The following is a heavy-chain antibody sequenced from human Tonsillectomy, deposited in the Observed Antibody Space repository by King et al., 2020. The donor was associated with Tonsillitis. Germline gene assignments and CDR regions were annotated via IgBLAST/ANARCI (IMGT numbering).Heavy chain of an antibody. CDR2: ISDSGGST. J-gene: IGHJ4*02. CDR1: GFTFSSYA. CDR3: AKPSRTTVTTWFIGY. V-gene: IGHV3-23*04. D-gene: IGHD4-17*01. Sequence: QLVQSGGGLVQPGGSLRISCAASGFTFSSYAMNWVRQAPGKGLEWVSAISDSGGSTYYADSVKGRFIISRDNSKNILYLQMKSLRAEDTAVYYCAKPSRTTVTTWFIGYWGQGTLVTVSS.